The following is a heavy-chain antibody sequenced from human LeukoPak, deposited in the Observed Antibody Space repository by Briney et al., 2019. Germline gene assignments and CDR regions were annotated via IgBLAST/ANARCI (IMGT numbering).Heavy chain of an antibody. CDR3: GRDNMYGSGTKD. CDR1: GFSFGTNA. CDR2: TSYDGIHK. Sequence: GGSLRLSCAASGFSFGTNAMHWVRQAPGKGLEWVAVTSYDGIHKYYADSVKGRFTISRDTAKDTLYLQMNSLRAEDSAVYYCGRDNMYGSGTKDWGQGTLVTVSS. V-gene: IGHV3-30-3*01. D-gene: IGHD3-10*01. J-gene: IGHJ4*02.